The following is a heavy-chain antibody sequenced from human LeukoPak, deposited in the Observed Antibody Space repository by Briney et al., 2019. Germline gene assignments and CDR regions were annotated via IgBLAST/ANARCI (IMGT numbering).Heavy chain of an antibody. Sequence: GGSLRLSCAASGFTFSSYWMTWVSQAPGKGLDWVANIKHDGSDKYYVDSVKDRFTISRDNAKNSLYLQMNSLRAEDTAVYYCARRSSSWFRLIDGYYMDVWGKGTTVTVSS. CDR1: GFTFSSYW. CDR3: ARRSSSWFRLIDGYYMDV. V-gene: IGHV3-7*02. CDR2: IKHDGSDK. D-gene: IGHD6-13*01. J-gene: IGHJ6*03.